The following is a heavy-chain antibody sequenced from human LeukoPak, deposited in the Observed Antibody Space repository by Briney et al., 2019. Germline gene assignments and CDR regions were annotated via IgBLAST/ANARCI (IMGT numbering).Heavy chain of an antibody. D-gene: IGHD1-1*01. J-gene: IGHJ4*02. CDR3: ARPETGPYFDY. V-gene: IGHV5-51*01. CDR1: GDCFTSYW. CDR2: IYPGASDT. Sequence: GESLKISCKGAGDCFTSYWIVWVRQMPGKGLEWMGFIYPGASDTRYSPSFQGQVTISADKSISTAYLQWTSLQASDTAMYYCARPETGPYFDYWGQGTLVTVSS.